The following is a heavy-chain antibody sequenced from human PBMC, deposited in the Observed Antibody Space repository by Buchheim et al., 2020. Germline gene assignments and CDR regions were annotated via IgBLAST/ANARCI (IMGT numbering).Heavy chain of an antibody. V-gene: IGHV4-39*07. D-gene: IGHD3-22*01. CDR2: ICSTGTT. Sequence: QLQLQESGPGLVKPSETLSLTCTVSGGSIDSRNYYWGWIRQHPGEGLEWIGTICSTGTTYYNPSLKSRVTISVDTSKNQFYRKLNAVTAADTAVYYCARDPYYYDNSGYKYFFDYWGQGIL. J-gene: IGHJ4*02. CDR1: GGSIDSRNYY. CDR3: ARDPYYYDNSGYKYFFDY.